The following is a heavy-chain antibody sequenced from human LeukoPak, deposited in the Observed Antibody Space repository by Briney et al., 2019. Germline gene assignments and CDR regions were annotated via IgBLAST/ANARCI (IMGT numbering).Heavy chain of an antibody. J-gene: IGHJ4*02. Sequence: PGGSLRLSCAAPGFTLSSYSMNWVRQAPGKGLEWDSSISSSSSYIYYADSVKGRFTISRDNAKNSLYLQMNSLRVEDTAIYYCVKVAKYYYGSETYYFFEQWGQGTPVTASS. V-gene: IGHV3-21*01. CDR2: ISSSSSYI. CDR3: VKVAKYYYGSETYYFFEQ. D-gene: IGHD3-10*01. CDR1: GFTLSSYS.